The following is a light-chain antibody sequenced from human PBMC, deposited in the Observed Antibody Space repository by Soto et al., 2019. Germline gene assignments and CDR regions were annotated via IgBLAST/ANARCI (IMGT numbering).Light chain of an antibody. CDR2: SNN. J-gene: IGLJ1*01. Sequence: LTQPPSASGTPGQRVTISCSGGSSNIGINTVNWYQQLPGTAPKLLIYSNNQRPSGVPDRFSGSKSGTSASLAISALQSEDEADYYCAAWDDSLNVLFGTGTKVTVL. V-gene: IGLV1-44*01. CDR3: AAWDDSLNVL. CDR1: SSNIGINT.